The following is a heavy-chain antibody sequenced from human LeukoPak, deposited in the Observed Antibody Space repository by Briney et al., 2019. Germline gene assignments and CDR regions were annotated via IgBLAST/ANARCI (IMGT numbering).Heavy chain of an antibody. J-gene: IGHJ4*02. CDR2: ISSSGSTI. CDR1: GFTFSSYE. V-gene: IGHV3-48*03. Sequence: GGSLRLSCAASGFTFSSYEMNWVRQAPGKGLEWVSYISSSGSTIYYADSVKGRFTISRDNAKNSLYLQMNSLRADDTAVYYCARENRGFITRPIDYWGQGTLVTVSS. D-gene: IGHD3-10*01. CDR3: ARENRGFITRPIDY.